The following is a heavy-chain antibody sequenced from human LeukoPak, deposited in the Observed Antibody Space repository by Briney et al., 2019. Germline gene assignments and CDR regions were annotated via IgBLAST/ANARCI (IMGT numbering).Heavy chain of an antibody. V-gene: IGHV4-34*01. Sequence: SETLSLTCAVYGGSFSGYYWSWIRQPPGKGLEWIGEINHSGSTNYNPSLKSRVTISVDTSKNQFSLKLSSVTAADTAVYYCARGYCSGGGCYLFDYWGQGTLVTVSS. CDR2: INHSGST. D-gene: IGHD2-15*01. CDR3: ARGYCSGGGCYLFDY. J-gene: IGHJ4*02. CDR1: GGSFSGYY.